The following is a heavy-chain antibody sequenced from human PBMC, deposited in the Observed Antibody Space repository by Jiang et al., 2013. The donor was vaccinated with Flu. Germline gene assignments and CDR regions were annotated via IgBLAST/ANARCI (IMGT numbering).Heavy chain of an antibody. Sequence: SGAEVKKPASSVKVSCQASRDTFTKYFTQWVRQAPGQGLQWMGWINPNSGDTKYAQNFQGRVTMTRDTSIRTTYMELSSLRSDDTAVYYCARAVPVFGVVFDYWGQGTLVTVSS. CDR2: INPNSGDT. J-gene: IGHJ4*02. V-gene: IGHV1-2*02. D-gene: IGHD3-3*01. CDR1: RDTFTKYF. CDR3: ARAVPVFGVVFDY.